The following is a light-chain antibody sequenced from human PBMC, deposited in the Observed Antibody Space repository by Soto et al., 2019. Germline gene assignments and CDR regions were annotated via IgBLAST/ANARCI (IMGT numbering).Light chain of an antibody. CDR3: QYYSSSLSIT. J-gene: IGKJ5*01. Sequence: IVLTQSPGILSLSPGERATLSCRASQSVRSTYLAWYQQKPGQAPSPLIHSASSRATGIPDRFSGSGSGTDFTLTISRLEPEDFAVYYCQYYSSSLSITFGQGTRLEIK. CDR2: SAS. V-gene: IGKV3-20*01. CDR1: QSVRSTY.